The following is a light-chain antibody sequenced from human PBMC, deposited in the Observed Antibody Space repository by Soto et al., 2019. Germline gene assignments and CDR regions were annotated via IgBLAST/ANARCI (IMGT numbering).Light chain of an antibody. CDR1: QSISSW. CDR2: DAS. CDR3: QQRSNWPSLT. J-gene: IGKJ4*01. Sequence: PGDRVTITCRASQSISSWLAWYQHKPGQAPRLLISDASNRATGIPARFSGSGSETDFTLTISSLEPEDSAVYYCQQRSNWPSLTFGGGTKVDIK. V-gene: IGKV3-11*01.